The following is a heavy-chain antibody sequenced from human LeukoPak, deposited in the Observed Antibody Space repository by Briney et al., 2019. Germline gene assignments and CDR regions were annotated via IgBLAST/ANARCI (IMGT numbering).Heavy chain of an antibody. D-gene: IGHD6-19*01. J-gene: IGHJ5*02. CDR2: IKGDGGED. Sequence: PGGSLRLSCAASGFTFRISWMGWVRQAPGMGLEWVAFIKGDGGEDYYVDSVKGRFTISRDNAKNSLYLQMNSLRAEDTAVYYCARQAGVTWGQGTLVTVSS. CDR3: ARQAGVT. CDR1: GFTFRISW. V-gene: IGHV3-7*01.